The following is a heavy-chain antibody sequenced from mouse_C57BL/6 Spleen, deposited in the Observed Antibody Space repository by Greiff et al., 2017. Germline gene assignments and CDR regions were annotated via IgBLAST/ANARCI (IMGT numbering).Heavy chain of an antibody. CDR3: ARYNNGSSFYDMDD. CDR1: GYAFTNYL. CDR2: INPGSGGT. Sequence: QVQLQQSGAELVRPGTSVKVSCKASGYAFTNYLIEWVKQRPGQGLEWIGVINPGSGGTNYNEKFKGKATLTADKSSNTAYMKLSSLTSEDSAVHVYARYNNGSSFYDMDDWGQGASVTV. J-gene: IGHJ4*01. D-gene: IGHD1-1*01. V-gene: IGHV1-54*01.